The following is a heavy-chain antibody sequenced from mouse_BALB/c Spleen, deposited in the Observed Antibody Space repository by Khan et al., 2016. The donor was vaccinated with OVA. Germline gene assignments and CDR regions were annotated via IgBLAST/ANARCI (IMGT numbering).Heavy chain of an antibody. V-gene: IGHV2-6-4*01. D-gene: IGHD2-13*01. CDR1: GFSLSRYS. CDR3: ARNSDGGSYWYFDG. J-gene: IGHJ1*01. Sequence: QVQLKESGPGLVAPSQSLSITCTVSGFSLSRYSVHWVRQPPGKGLEWLGMIWVGGSTDYNSALKSRLSISKDNSKSQVFLKMTSLQTDDQAMYYGARNSDGGSYWYFDGWGAGTTVTVSS. CDR2: IWVGGST.